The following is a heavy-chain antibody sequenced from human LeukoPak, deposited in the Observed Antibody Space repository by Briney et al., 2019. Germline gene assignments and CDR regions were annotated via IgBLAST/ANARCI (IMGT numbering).Heavy chain of an antibody. Sequence: GASVKVSCKASGYTFTGYYMHWVRQAPGQGLEWMGWINPNSGGTNYAQKLQGRVTMTTDTSTSTAYMELRSLRSDDTAVYYCARGDYYDSSGYYYIQKQAVPYYFDYWGQGTLVTVSS. V-gene: IGHV1-2*02. CDR3: ARGDYYDSSGYYYIQKQAVPYYFDY. CDR1: GYTFTGYY. CDR2: INPNSGGT. J-gene: IGHJ4*02. D-gene: IGHD3-22*01.